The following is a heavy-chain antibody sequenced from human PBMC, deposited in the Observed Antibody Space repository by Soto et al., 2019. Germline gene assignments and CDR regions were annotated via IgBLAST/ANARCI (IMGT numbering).Heavy chain of an antibody. CDR3: ARNKSDLKLKKKDTFVGTTIDY. CDR2: ISYDGSNK. CDR1: GFTFSSYA. D-gene: IGHD3-16*01. Sequence: PGGSLRLSCAASGFTFSSYAMHWVRQAPGKGLEWVAVISYDGSNKYYADSVKGRFTISRDNSKNTLYLQMNSLRAEDTAVYYCARNKSDLKLKKKDTFVGTTIDYWGQGTLVTVSS. J-gene: IGHJ4*02. V-gene: IGHV3-30-3*01.